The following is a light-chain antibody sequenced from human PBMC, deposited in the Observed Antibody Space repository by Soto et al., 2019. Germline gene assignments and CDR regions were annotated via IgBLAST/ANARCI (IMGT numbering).Light chain of an antibody. Sequence: EIVMTQSPATLSVSPGERATLSCRASQSINTNLAWYQQKPGQAPRLLLFGASTRATGIPDRFSGSGSGTDFTLTITSLQSDDFAVYYCQQYDTWPPGTFGQGTKVEIK. CDR3: QQYDTWPPGT. J-gene: IGKJ1*01. CDR1: QSINTN. V-gene: IGKV3-15*01. CDR2: GAS.